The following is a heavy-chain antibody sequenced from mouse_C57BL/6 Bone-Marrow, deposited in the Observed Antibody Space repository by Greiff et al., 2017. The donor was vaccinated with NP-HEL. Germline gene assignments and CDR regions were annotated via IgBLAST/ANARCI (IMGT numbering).Heavy chain of an antibody. D-gene: IGHD1-1*02. CDR3: AQEALWGDAMDY. CDR1: GYSFTDYN. Sequence: VHVKQSGPELVKPGASVKISCKASGYSFTDYNMNWVKQSNGKSLEWIGVINPNYGTTSYNQKFKGKATLTVDQSSSTAYMQLNSLTSEDSAVYYCAQEALWGDAMDYWGQGTSVTVSS. CDR2: INPNYGTT. J-gene: IGHJ4*01. V-gene: IGHV1-39*01.